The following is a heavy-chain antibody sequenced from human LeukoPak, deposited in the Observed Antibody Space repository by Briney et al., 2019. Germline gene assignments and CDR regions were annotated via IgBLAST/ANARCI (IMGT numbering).Heavy chain of an antibody. CDR3: TTDHYGDYAFFTY. D-gene: IGHD2-21*02. J-gene: IGHJ4*02. Sequence: QTGGSLRLSCAGSGFSLSTFWMHWVRQAPGKGLVWVSRIDYDGSTTTYADSVKGRFTISRDDSTNTLYLRMNSLRSEDTAVYYCTTDHYGDYAFFTYWGQGTLVTVSS. V-gene: IGHV3-74*01. CDR1: GFSLSTFW. CDR2: IDYDGSTT.